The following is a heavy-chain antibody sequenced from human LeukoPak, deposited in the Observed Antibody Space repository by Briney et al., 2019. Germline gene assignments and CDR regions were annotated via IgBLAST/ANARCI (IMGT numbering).Heavy chain of an antibody. CDR1: GGSISSYY. Sequence: SETLSLTCTVSGGSISSYYWSWIRQPAGKGLEWIGRISTSGTTNYNPSFKSRVTISVDTSKNQFSLRLSSVTAADTAVYYCARDEGYSGDYYYYYIDIWGKGTTVTISS. CDR2: ISTSGTT. CDR3: ARDEGYSGDYYYYYIDI. D-gene: IGHD3-22*01. J-gene: IGHJ6*03. V-gene: IGHV4-4*07.